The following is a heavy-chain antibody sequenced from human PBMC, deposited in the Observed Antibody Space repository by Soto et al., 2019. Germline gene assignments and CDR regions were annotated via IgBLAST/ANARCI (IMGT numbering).Heavy chain of an antibody. D-gene: IGHD2-2*01. CDR2: ISGSGGST. V-gene: IGHV3-23*01. J-gene: IGHJ6*03. CDR1: GFTFSSYA. CDR3: AKDHPYQLLYYYYYMDV. Sequence: ESGGGLVQPGGSLRLSCAASGFTFSSYAMSWVRQAPGKGLEWVSAISGSGGSTYYADSVKGRFTISRDNSKNTLYLQMNSRRAEDTAVYYCAKDHPYQLLYYYYYMDVWGKGTTVTVSS.